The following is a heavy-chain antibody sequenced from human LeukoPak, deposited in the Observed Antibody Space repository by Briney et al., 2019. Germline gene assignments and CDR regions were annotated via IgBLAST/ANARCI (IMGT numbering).Heavy chain of an antibody. CDR3: ARGKRRFDS. CDR1: GFAFNESY. CDR2: ISGRSSSI. J-gene: IGHJ5*01. Sequence: GGSLSLSCAASGFAFNESYMTWIRQAPGKGLEWVGYISGRSSSIYYADSVQGRFTISRDNPTNSLFLHMSSLRADDTAVYFCARGKRRFDSWGQGTLVTVSS. V-gene: IGHV3-11*01.